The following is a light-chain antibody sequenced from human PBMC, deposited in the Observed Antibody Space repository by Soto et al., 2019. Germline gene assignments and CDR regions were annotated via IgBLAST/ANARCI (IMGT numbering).Light chain of an antibody. CDR1: NSDFGGNNY. Sequence: QSVLPQPRSVSGSPGQSVTISCIGTNSDFGGNNYVSWYQQHPGKAPKLIIYDVSERPSGVPDRFSGSKSGNTYYLTISGLQAEDEADYYCCSYADVFYVFRTGTKVTDL. CDR2: DVS. V-gene: IGLV2-11*01. J-gene: IGLJ1*01. CDR3: CSYADVFYV.